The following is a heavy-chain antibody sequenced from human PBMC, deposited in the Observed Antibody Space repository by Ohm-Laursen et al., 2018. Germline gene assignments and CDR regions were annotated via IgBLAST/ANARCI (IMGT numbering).Heavy chain of an antibody. CDR3: ARGSYDSSGYPCDI. J-gene: IGHJ3*02. Sequence: ASVKVSCNASGYTFDSFGITWVRQAPGQGLEWMGWISPYSGQTKYALKLQGRVTMTTDTSTSTAYMDVRGLRSDDTAVYYCARGSYDSSGYPCDIWGQGTMVTVSS. V-gene: IGHV1-18*01. CDR2: ISPYSGQT. D-gene: IGHD3-22*01. CDR1: GYTFDSFG.